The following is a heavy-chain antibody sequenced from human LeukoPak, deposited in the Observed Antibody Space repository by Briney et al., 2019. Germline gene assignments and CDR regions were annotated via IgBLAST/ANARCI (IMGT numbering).Heavy chain of an antibody. D-gene: IGHD4-17*01. CDR2: SSGSGGST. Sequence: SGGSLTLSCAASGFTFSSYAMSWPPDARGKGLEWGSASSGSGGSTYYAASVRGGFTISRENSKNTLYLQINSLRAEERAVYYCAKVLYGDYDLDYWGEGTLVTVSS. V-gene: IGHV3-23*01. CDR3: AKVLYGDYDLDY. J-gene: IGHJ4*02. CDR1: GFTFSSYA.